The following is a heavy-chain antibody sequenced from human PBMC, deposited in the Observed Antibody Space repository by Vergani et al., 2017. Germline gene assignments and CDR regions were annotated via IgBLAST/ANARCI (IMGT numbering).Heavy chain of an antibody. CDR2: ISYDGSNK. D-gene: IGHD1-1*01. V-gene: IGHV3-30*04. CDR3: ARSWNHFDY. J-gene: IGHJ4*02. Sequence: VQLVQSGGGLVQPGGSLRLSCAASGFTFSSYAMHWVRQAPGKGLEWVAVISYDGSNKYYADSVKGRFTISRDNSKNTLYLQMNSLRAEDTAVYYCARSWNHFDYWGQGTLVTVSS. CDR1: GFTFSSYA.